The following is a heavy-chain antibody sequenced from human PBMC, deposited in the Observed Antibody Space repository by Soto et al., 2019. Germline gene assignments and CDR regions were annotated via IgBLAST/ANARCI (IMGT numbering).Heavy chain of an antibody. Sequence: EVQLVESGGGLVQPGGSLRLSCAASGFTVSSNYMSWVRQAPGKGLEWVSVIYSGGSTYYADSVKGRFTISRDNSKNTLYLQMNSLRDEDTAVYYCARYSGYDCFDYWGQGTLVTVSS. J-gene: IGHJ4*02. V-gene: IGHV3-66*01. CDR2: IYSGGST. D-gene: IGHD5-12*01. CDR3: ARYSGYDCFDY. CDR1: GFTVSSNY.